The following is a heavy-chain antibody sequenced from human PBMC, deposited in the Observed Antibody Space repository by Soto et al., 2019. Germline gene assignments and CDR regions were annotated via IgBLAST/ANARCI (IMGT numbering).Heavy chain of an antibody. CDR3: TKDRGWSSADRES. CDR2: MSYDGSSK. D-gene: IGHD6-19*01. Sequence: QVQLVESGGGVVQPGSSLRLSCAASGFNFSSFGMHWVRQAPGKGLEWVALMSYDGSSKYYQDSLKGRFTISRDKSKNTLYLQMSSLRVEDTALYYCTKDRGWSSADRESWAKGTLVTVSS. V-gene: IGHV3-30*18. CDR1: GFNFSSFG. J-gene: IGHJ1*01.